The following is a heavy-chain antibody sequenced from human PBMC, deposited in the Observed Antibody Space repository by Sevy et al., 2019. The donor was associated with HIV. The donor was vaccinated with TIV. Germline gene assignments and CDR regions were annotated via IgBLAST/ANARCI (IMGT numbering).Heavy chain of an antibody. CDR2: IIPSFGTA. CDR3: AGPVYYGSGSYSWYSAHYYYYGMDV. D-gene: IGHD3-10*01. J-gene: IGHJ6*02. Sequence: ASVKVSCKASGGTFSSYAISWVRQAPGQGLEWMGGIIPSFGTANYARKFQGRVTITADESTGTAYMELSSLRSEDKAVYYCAGPVYYGSGSYSWYSAHYYYYGMDVWGQGSTVTVSS. CDR1: GGTFSSYA. V-gene: IGHV1-69*13.